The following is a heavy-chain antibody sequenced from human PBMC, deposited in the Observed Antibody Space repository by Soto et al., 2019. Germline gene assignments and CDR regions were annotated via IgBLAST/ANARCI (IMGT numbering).Heavy chain of an antibody. CDR2: NGALLYNDAT. Sequence: QIQVVQSEVEVKRPGASVRISCKASGYTLDNHAITWVRQAPGQGLEWMGWNGALLYNDATNYARKFQGRLTMARDTSPNTVYMDLGSLRSDDTAVYYCARGTKGAGGWYFDLWGRGTLVVVSS. CDR3: ARGTKGAGGWYFDL. V-gene: IGHV1-18*01. J-gene: IGHJ2*01. D-gene: IGHD2-8*01. CDR1: GYTLDNHA.